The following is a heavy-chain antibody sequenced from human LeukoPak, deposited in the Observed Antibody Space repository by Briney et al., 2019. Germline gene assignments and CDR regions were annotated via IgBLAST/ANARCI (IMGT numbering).Heavy chain of an antibody. V-gene: IGHV4-59*01. Sequence: SETLSLTCTVSGGSISSYYWSWIRQPPGKGLEWIGYIYYSGSTNYNPSLKSRVTISVDTSKNQFSLKLSSVTAADTAVYYCARSQSLWPTPPGYWGQGTLVTVSS. CDR2: IYYSGST. CDR3: ARSQSLWPTPPGY. J-gene: IGHJ4*02. CDR1: GGSISSYY. D-gene: IGHD3-10*01.